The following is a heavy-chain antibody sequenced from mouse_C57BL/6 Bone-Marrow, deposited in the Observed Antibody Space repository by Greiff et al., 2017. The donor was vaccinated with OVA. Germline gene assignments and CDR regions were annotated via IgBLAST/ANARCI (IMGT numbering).Heavy chain of an antibody. Sequence: VQLQQSGAELVRPGASVKLSCTASGFNIRDDYMNWVKQRPEQGLEWIGWIDPGNGDTEYAAKFQGKATITADTSSNTAYLQLSSLTSEDTAVYYCTTTDGAEDWGQGTTLTVSS. D-gene: IGHD2-3*01. CDR2: IDPGNGDT. CDR3: TTTDGAED. J-gene: IGHJ2*01. CDR1: GFNIRDDY. V-gene: IGHV14-4*01.